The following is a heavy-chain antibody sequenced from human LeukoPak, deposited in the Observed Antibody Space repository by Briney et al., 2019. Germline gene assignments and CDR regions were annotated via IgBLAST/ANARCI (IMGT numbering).Heavy chain of an antibody. J-gene: IGHJ6*02. CDR2: IWYDGSNK. V-gene: IGHV3-33*01. CDR1: GFTFSSYG. CDR3: ARDLRPWLASPYYGMDV. Sequence: GGPLRLSCAASGFTFSSYGMHWVRQAPGKGLEWVAVIWYDGSNKYYADSVKGRFTISRDNSKNTLYLQMNSLRAEDTAVYYCARDLRPWLASPYYGMDVWGQGTSVTVSS. D-gene: IGHD6-19*01.